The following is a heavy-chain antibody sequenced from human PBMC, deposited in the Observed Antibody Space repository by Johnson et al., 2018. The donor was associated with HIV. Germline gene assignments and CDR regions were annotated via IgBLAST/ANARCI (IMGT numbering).Heavy chain of an antibody. V-gene: IGHV3-23*04. CDR2: ISGSDGRTI. Sequence: VQLVESGGGLVQRGGSLRLSCAASGFTFSSYAMSWVRQAPGKGLEWVSAISGSDGRTIDYADSVTDRITTSSDNANNSLYLQMNSLKAEDSAVYYCAWRDLPRAFDIWGQGTMVTVSS. CDR3: AWRDLPRAFDI. CDR1: GFTFSSYA. D-gene: IGHD3-3*01. J-gene: IGHJ3*02.